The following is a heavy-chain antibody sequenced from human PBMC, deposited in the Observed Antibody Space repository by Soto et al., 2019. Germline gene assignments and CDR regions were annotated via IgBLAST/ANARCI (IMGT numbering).Heavy chain of an antibody. D-gene: IGHD3-3*01. Sequence: PGGCLRLSCAASGFTFSSYEMNWVRQDTETGLEWVSYSSSSGSTIYYADSVKGRFTISRDNAKNSLYLQMNRLRAEDTAVYYCARGGITIFGVVAFGMDVWGQGPTVTVSS. CDR3: ARGGITIFGVVAFGMDV. CDR1: GFTFSSYE. CDR2: SSSSGSTI. J-gene: IGHJ6*02. V-gene: IGHV3-48*03.